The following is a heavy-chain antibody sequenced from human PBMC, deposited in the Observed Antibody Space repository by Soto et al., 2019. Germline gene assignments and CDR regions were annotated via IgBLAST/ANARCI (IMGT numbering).Heavy chain of an antibody. CDR3: AKKVNSGSGSQYFDY. V-gene: IGHV3-23*01. CDR1: GFTFSSYS. CDR2: FRAGGDDGTT. J-gene: IGHJ4*02. D-gene: IGHD3-10*01. Sequence: GGSLRLSCVASGFTFSSYSMSWVRQAPGKGLERVSGFRAGGDDGTTYYADSVKGRFTISRDNSKNTLFLQMNSLRAEDTAIYYCAKKVNSGSGSQYFDYFGQGTLVTVSS.